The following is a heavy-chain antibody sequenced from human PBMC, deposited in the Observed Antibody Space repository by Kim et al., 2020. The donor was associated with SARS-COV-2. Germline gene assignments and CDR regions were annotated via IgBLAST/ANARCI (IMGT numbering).Heavy chain of an antibody. V-gene: IGHV3-30*18. CDR2: ISYDGSNK. D-gene: IGHD4-17*01. CDR3: AKDRGGDYGEYGMDV. Sequence: GGSLRLSCAASGFTFSSYGMHWVRQAPGKGLEWVAVISYDGSNKYYADSVKGRFTISRDNSKTTLYLQMNSLRAEDTAVYYCAKDRGGDYGEYGMDVWGQGTTVTVSS. J-gene: IGHJ6*02. CDR1: GFTFSSYG.